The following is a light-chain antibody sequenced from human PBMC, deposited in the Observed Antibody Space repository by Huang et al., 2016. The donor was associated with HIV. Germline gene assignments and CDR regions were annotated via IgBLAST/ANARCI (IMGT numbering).Light chain of an antibody. Sequence: DIVMTQSPDSLAVSLGGKATINCKSSQSVLYRSNNKNYLAWYQQKPGQPPKLLIYWASTRESGVPDRFTGSGSGTDFSLTISSLQAEDVAVYYCQQYDTSPWTFGQGTKVEIK. J-gene: IGKJ1*01. CDR3: QQYDTSPWT. CDR1: QSVLYRSNNKNY. V-gene: IGKV4-1*01. CDR2: WAS.